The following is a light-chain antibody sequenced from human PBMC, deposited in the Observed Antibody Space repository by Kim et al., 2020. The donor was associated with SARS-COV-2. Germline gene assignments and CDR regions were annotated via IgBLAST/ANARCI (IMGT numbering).Light chain of an antibody. CDR1: DIGDKS. Sequence: APGAAASIACVGNDIGDKSVHWYQHKAGQAPVLVIYSDGDRPPGIPERFSDSNSGNTATLTISRVEAGDEADYYCQVWDSSSDQFVFGPGTQLTVL. CDR3: QVWDSSSDQFV. CDR2: SDG. J-gene: IGLJ1*01. V-gene: IGLV3-21*01.